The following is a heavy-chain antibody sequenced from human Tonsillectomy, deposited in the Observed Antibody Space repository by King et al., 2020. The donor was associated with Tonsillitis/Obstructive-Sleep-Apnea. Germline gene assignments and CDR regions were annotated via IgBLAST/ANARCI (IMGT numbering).Heavy chain of an antibody. J-gene: IGHJ6*03. V-gene: IGHV3-43*02. D-gene: IGHD1-26*01. CDR1: GFTFDDYA. CDR3: EKYGSGSYSNYYYYYMDV. Sequence: VQLVESGGGVVQPGGSLRLSCAASGFTFDDYAMHWVRQAQGKGLEWVSLISGDGGSTYYADSVKGRFTISRDNRTNSLYLQMNRLRTEDSALYYCEKYGSGSYSNYYYYYMDVWGKGTTVTVSS. CDR2: ISGDGGST.